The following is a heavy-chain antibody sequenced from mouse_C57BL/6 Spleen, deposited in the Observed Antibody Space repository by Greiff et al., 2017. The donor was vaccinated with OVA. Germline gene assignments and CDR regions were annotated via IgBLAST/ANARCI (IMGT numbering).Heavy chain of an antibody. J-gene: IGHJ2*01. CDR1: GYTFTSYW. CDR2: IDPSDSYT. V-gene: IGHV1-50*01. CDR3: ARSGAYDGYYLDY. D-gene: IGHD2-3*01. Sequence: QVQLQQPGAELVKPGASVKVSCKASGYTFTSYWMQWVKQRPGQGLEWIGEIDPSDSYTNYNQKFKGKATLTVDTSSSTAYMQLSSLTSEDSAVYYCARSGAYDGYYLDYWGQGTTLTVSS.